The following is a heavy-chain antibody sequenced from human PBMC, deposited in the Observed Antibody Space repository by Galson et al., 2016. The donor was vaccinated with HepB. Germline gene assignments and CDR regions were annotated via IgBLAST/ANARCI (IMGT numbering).Heavy chain of an antibody. J-gene: IGHJ4*02. V-gene: IGHV3-53*01. CDR1: GLTVSNNY. CDR3: VGGPNGLRL. Sequence: LRLSCAASGLTVSNNYMSWVRQTPGKGLEWVSVIYSGGSTDYTASVKGRFTISRDNSKNTVYLQMNSLRAEDTAVYYCVGGPNGLRLWGPGTLVTVSS. D-gene: IGHD2-8*01. CDR2: IYSGGST.